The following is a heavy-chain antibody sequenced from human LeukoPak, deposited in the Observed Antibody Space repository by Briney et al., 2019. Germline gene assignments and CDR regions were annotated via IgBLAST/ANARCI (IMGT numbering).Heavy chain of an antibody. CDR3: ARDSWRCSSTSCSYYYYYMDV. CDR1: GGSISSYY. J-gene: IGHJ6*03. Sequence: SETLSLTCTVSGGSISSYYWSWIRQPAGKGLEWIGRIYTSGSTNYNPSLKSRVTMSVDTSKNQFSLKLSSVTAADTAVYYCARDSWRCSSTSCSYYYYYMDVWGKGTTVTVS. D-gene: IGHD2-2*01. V-gene: IGHV4-4*07. CDR2: IYTSGST.